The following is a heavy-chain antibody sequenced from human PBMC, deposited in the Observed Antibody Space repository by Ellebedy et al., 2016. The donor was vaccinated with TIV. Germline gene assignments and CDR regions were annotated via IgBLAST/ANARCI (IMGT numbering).Heavy chain of an antibody. Sequence: GESLKISCAASGFTFSSYWMHWVRQVPGKGLVWLSRIYNDGTRTSYAESVKGRFTISRDNSKSTLYLQMDSLRDDDTAVYYCAPGGTTKVKKGFGYWGQGTLVTVSS. CDR2: IYNDGTRT. CDR1: GFTFSSYW. D-gene: IGHD3-16*01. J-gene: IGHJ4*02. CDR3: APGGTTKVKKGFGY. V-gene: IGHV3-74*01.